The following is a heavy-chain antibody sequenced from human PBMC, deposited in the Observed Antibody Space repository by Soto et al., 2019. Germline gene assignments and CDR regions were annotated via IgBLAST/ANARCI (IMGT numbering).Heavy chain of an antibody. Sequence: QITLKESGPTLVKPTQTLTLTCTFSGFSLSTRGVGVGWIRQPPGKALEWLAVIYWDDDKRYSPSLQSRLTITKYTSKNQVVLTMTNMDPVDTATYYCARKNYGDYPTDSWGQGTLVTVSS. D-gene: IGHD4-17*01. CDR2: IYWDDDK. CDR3: ARKNYGDYPTDS. V-gene: IGHV2-5*02. CDR1: GFSLSTRGVG. J-gene: IGHJ4*02.